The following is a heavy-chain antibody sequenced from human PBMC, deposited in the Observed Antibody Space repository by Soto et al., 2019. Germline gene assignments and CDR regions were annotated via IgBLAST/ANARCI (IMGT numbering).Heavy chain of an antibody. CDR2: INPKSGST. CDR1: GYTFSSYY. V-gene: IGHV1-46*01. Sequence: ASVKVSCKASGYTFSSYYMHWVRQAPGQGLEWMGTINPKSGSTTYAQKFQGRVTVTRDTSTSTVYMQLSSLRSEDTAIYYCARYSKEYTGYEWRGDHFDYWGQGTQVTVSS. D-gene: IGHD5-12*01. CDR3: ARYSKEYTGYEWRGDHFDY. J-gene: IGHJ4*02.